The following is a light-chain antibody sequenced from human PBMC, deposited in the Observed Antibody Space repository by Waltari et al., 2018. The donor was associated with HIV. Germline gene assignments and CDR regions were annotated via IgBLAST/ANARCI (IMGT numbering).Light chain of an antibody. Sequence: QSVLTQPPSASATPGQRVTISCSGTNSDIGGNPVNWYQQLPATAPKLLIYNTNQRPSGVPDRCSGSKSGASASLAISGLQSEDEAEYYGAAWGDSLNGPVFGGGTRVTVL. CDR3: AAWGDSLNGPV. V-gene: IGLV1-44*01. J-gene: IGLJ2*01. CDR1: NSDIGGNP. CDR2: NTN.